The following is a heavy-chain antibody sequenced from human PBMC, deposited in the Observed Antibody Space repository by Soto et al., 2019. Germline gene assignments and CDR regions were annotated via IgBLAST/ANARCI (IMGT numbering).Heavy chain of an antibody. Sequence: SETLSLTCTVSGGSIINGDYYWSWIRQPPGKGLEWIGYIYYAGSTTYNPSLKSRITISLDTSQNEVSLKLSSVTAADTAVYYCARLGAYYQALDSWGRGTLVTVSS. CDR1: GGSIINGDYY. V-gene: IGHV4-30-4*01. CDR2: IYYAGST. J-gene: IGHJ4*02. D-gene: IGHD3-22*01. CDR3: ARLGAYYQALDS.